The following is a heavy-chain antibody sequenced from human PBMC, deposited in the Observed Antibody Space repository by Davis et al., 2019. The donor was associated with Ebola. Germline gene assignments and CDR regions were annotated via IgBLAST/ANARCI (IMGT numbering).Heavy chain of an antibody. CDR2: IYSSGST. V-gene: IGHV4-59*12. J-gene: IGHJ6*02. D-gene: IGHD3-16*01. Sequence: SETLSLTCTVSGGSISSYYWRWIRQPPGKGLEWIGYIYSSGSTNYNPSLKSRVTISVDTSKNQFSLKLSSVTAADTAVYYCARIPAWGYYYGIDVWGQGTTVTVSS. CDR3: ARIPAWGYYYGIDV. CDR1: GGSISSYY.